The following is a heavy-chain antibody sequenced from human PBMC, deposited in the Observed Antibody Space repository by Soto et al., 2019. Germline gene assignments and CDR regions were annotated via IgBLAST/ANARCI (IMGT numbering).Heavy chain of an antibody. CDR1: GYTFTSYA. D-gene: IGHD3-3*01. CDR2: INAGNGNT. Sequence: QVQLVQSGAEVKKPGASVKVSCKASGYTFTSYAMHWVRQAPGQRLEWMGWINAGNGNTKYSQQFQGRVTITRDTAASTADMELSSLRSEDTAVYYCARTYYEFWSGYPEACDIWGQGTMVTVSS. CDR3: ARTYYEFWSGYPEACDI. V-gene: IGHV1-3*01. J-gene: IGHJ3*02.